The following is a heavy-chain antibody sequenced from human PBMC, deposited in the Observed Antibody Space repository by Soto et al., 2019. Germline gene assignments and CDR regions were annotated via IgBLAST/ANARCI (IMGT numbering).Heavy chain of an antibody. CDR2: ISRSGSTI. D-gene: IGHD3-3*01. CDR3: ARDRLRGYDFWSGYYSN. J-gene: IGHJ4*02. CDR1: GFTFSDYY. Sequence: QVQLVESGGGLVKPGGSLRLSCAASGFTFSDYYMSWIRQAPGKGLEWVSYISRSGSTIYYADSVQGRFTIYRDNAKNSLYLKMNSLRAEDTSVYYCARDRLRGYDFWSGYYSNWGQGTLVTVSS. V-gene: IGHV3-11*01.